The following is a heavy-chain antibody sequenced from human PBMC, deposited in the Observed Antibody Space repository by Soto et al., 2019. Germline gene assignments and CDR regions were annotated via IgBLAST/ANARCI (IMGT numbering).Heavy chain of an antibody. Sequence: GSLRLSCAASGFTFSSYAMTWVRQAPGKGLEWVAAITTGGDATHYADSVKGRFTISRDNSKNTLYLQMNSLRAEDTAVYCCAKNSPRRRNSRSLDYWGQGHLVTVSS. CDR2: ITTGGDAT. J-gene: IGHJ4*02. V-gene: IGHV3-23*01. CDR3: AKNSPRRRNSRSLDY. CDR1: GFTFSSYA. D-gene: IGHD2-21*01.